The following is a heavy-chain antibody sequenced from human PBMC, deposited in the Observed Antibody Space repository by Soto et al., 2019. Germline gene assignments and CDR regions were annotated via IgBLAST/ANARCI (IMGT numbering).Heavy chain of an antibody. CDR3: ARVSSSWYKDYFDY. Sequence: QVQLAQSGAEVKKPGSSVKVSCKASGGTFSNYAISWVRQAPGQRLEWMGGIIPIFGTTNYAQRFQGRVTITADESTSTAYMELSSLRSEDTAVYYCARVSSSWYKDYFDYWGQGTLVTVSS. D-gene: IGHD6-13*01. J-gene: IGHJ4*02. V-gene: IGHV1-69*12. CDR2: IIPIFGTT. CDR1: GGTFSNYA.